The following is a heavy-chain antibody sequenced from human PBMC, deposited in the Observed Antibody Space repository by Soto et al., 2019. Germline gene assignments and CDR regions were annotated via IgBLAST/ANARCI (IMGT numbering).Heavy chain of an antibody. CDR3: AMSNSNDLYYHFES. CDR1: GFRFDDYA. J-gene: IGHJ4*02. Sequence: EVQLVESGGGSVQPGGSLRLSCVASGFRFDDYAMHCVRQRPGKGLEWVSGINWNSDTIGYDDSVKGRFIVSRDNAEGSLLLQMSSLRAEDTAIYFCAMSNSNDLYYHFESWGQGTPVTVSS. V-gene: IGHV3-9*01. D-gene: IGHD3-10*01. CDR2: INWNSDTI.